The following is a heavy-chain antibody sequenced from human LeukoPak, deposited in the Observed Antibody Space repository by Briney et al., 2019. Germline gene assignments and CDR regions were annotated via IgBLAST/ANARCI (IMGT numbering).Heavy chain of an antibody. CDR2: ISGSGGST. CDR1: GFTFSNYW. V-gene: IGHV3-23*01. CDR3: AKEGDEGKAVAGGGGFDY. J-gene: IGHJ4*02. Sequence: GGSLRLSCAASGFTFSNYWMSWVRQAPGMGLEWVSAISGSGGSTYYADSVKGRFTISRDNSKNTLYLQMNSLRAEDTAVYYCAKEGDEGKAVAGGGGFDYWGQETLVTVSS. D-gene: IGHD6-19*01.